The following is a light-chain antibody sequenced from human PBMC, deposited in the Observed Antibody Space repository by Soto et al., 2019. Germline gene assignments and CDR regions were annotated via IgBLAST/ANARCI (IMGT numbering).Light chain of an antibody. Sequence: SYALTQPPSVSVAPGQTARITCGGNNIGSKSVHWYQQKPGQAPVLVVYDDSDQPSGIPERFSGSNSGNTATLTISRVEAGDEADYYCQVWDSSSDRVVFGGGTKLTVL. CDR3: QVWDSSSDRVV. CDR2: DDS. CDR1: NIGSKS. V-gene: IGLV3-21*02. J-gene: IGLJ2*01.